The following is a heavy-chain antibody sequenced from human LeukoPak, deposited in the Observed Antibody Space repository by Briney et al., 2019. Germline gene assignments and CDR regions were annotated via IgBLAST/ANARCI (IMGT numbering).Heavy chain of an antibody. CDR3: VRGGDLDY. V-gene: IGHV1-8*01. Sequence: ASVKVSCKTSGYTFSTYDINWVRQAPGQGLEWVGYLNPDTGATGYAQKFQGRVTMTRATSMSTAYMELTRLISDDTAVYYCVRGGDLDYWGQGTLVTVSS. D-gene: IGHD3-10*01. J-gene: IGHJ4*02. CDR1: GYTFSTYD. CDR2: LNPDTGAT.